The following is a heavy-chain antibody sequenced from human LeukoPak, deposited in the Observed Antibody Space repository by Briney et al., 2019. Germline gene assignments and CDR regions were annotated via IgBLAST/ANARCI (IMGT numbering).Heavy chain of an antibody. CDR1: GLTFSSYG. J-gene: IGHJ4*02. CDR3: ARDYCTGGSCYFDY. Sequence: PGGSLRLSCAASGLTFSSYGMHWVRQAPGKGLEWVAVIWYDGSNKYYADSVKGRFTISRDNSKNTLYLQMNSLRAEDTAVYYCARDYCTGGSCYFDYWGQGTLVTVSS. D-gene: IGHD2-15*01. V-gene: IGHV3-33*01. CDR2: IWYDGSNK.